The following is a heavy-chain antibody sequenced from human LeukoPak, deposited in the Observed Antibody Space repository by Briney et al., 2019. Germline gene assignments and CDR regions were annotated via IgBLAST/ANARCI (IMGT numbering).Heavy chain of an antibody. V-gene: IGHV3-23*01. J-gene: IGHJ5*02. CDR3: ARDEWSGGYCSSTSCPPFAA. CDR2: ISTSGGNT. Sequence: PGGSLRLSCAASGFTFSSYAMSWVRQAPGKGLEWVSAISTSGGNTYYADSVKGRFTISRDNSKNTLYLQVNSLTAEDTAVYYCARDEWSGGYCSSTSCPPFAAWGQGTLVTVSS. D-gene: IGHD2-2*01. CDR1: GFTFSSYA.